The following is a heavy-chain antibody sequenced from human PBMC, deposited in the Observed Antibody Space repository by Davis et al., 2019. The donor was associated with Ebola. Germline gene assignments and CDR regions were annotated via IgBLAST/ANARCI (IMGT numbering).Heavy chain of an antibody. J-gene: IGHJ3*02. CDR1: GGSISSGGYY. V-gene: IGHV4-31*03. Sequence: MPSETLSLTCTVSGGSISSGGYYWSWIRQHPGKGLEWIGYIYYSGSTYYNPSLKSRVTISVDTSKNQFSLKLSSVTAADTAVYYCARAYDSSAYTPGDAFDIWGQGTMVTVSS. CDR2: IYYSGST. CDR3: ARAYDSSAYTPGDAFDI. D-gene: IGHD3-22*01.